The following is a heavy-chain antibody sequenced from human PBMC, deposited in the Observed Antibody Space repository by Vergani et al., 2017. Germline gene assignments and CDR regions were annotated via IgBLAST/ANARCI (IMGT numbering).Heavy chain of an antibody. J-gene: IGHJ5*02. CDR1: GYSITNYW. V-gene: IGHV5-51*03. CDR3: AKTHDFSSLYSSYNWFDP. Sequence: EVPLVQSGAEVKKPGESLKISCQGSGYSITNYWIAWVRQRPGKGREWMGIIYAGDSDVRYSPSFQGQVTMSVDKSLSTAYLQWSSLKASDTATYYCAKTHDFSSLYSSYNWFDPWGQGTQVTVSS. CDR2: IYAGDSDV. D-gene: IGHD3-3*01.